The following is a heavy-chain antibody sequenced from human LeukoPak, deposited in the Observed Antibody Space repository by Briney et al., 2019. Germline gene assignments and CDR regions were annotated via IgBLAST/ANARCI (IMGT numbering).Heavy chain of an antibody. CDR2: ISYDGSNK. Sequence: GGSLRLSCAASGFTFSSYGMHWVRQAPGKGLEWVAVISYDGSNKYYADSVKGRFTISRDNSKNTLYLQMNSLRAEDTAVYYCAKDLAQLFREFDYWGQGTLVTVSS. J-gene: IGHJ4*02. CDR1: GFTFSSYG. V-gene: IGHV3-30*18. CDR3: AKDLAQLFREFDY. D-gene: IGHD5-24*01.